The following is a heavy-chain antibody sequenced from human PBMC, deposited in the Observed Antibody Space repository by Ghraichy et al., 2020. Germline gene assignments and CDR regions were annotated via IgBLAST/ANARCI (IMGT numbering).Heavy chain of an antibody. D-gene: IGHD3-22*01. CDR3: AGYPAIFDSSAYYYGHFDN. CDR2: ISSSGSTI. CDR1: GFTFSTYE. Sequence: GGSLRLSCAASGFTFSTYEMNWVRQAPGKGLEWVSYISSSGSTIYYADSVKGRFTISRDNAKDSLYLQMNSLRAEDTAVYYCAGYPAIFDSSAYYYGHFDNWGQGTLVTVSS. V-gene: IGHV3-48*03. J-gene: IGHJ4*02.